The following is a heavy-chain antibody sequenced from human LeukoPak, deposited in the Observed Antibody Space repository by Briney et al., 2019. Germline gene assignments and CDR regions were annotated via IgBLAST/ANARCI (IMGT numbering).Heavy chain of an antibody. Sequence: ASVKVSCKASGYTFTSYDIHWVRPATGQGLEWMGWMNPNSGNTGYAQKFQGRVTMTRNTSISTAYMELSRLRSEDTAVYYCAIRVVTVRYYYNGMDVWGQGTTVTVSS. CDR2: MNPNSGNT. CDR3: AIRVVTVRYYYNGMDV. V-gene: IGHV1-8*01. CDR1: GYTFTSYD. J-gene: IGHJ6*02. D-gene: IGHD2-21*02.